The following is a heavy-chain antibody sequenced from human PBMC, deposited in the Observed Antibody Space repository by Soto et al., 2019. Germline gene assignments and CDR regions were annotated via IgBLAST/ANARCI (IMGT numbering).Heavy chain of an antibody. Sequence: SVKVTCTASGSTFTRYSSGWGRQAPGQGLEWMGWISGYNGDTEYSKNFQGRLTMTIDTSTTTASMELRSLRSDDTAVYYCARASSTIFGAPCGMDGWGQGTTVIVSS. CDR1: GSTFTRYS. J-gene: IGHJ6*02. D-gene: IGHD3-3*01. CDR2: ISGYNGDT. V-gene: IGHV1-18*04. CDR3: ARASSTIFGAPCGMDG.